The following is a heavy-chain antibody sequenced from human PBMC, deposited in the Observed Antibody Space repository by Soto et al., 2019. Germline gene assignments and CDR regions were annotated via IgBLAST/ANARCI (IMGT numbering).Heavy chain of an antibody. J-gene: IGHJ1*01. V-gene: IGHV3-23*01. CDR1: GFSFRSYA. D-gene: IGHD1-1*01. CDR2: ISGSGINI. CDR3: AKDTTVTTIPPY. Sequence: PGGSLRLSCEASGFSFRSYAMTWVRQAPGQGLEWVSSISGSGINIYYADSVRGRFTISRDNSKNTLFLQMNSLRVDDTAVYYCAKDTTVTTIPPYWGQGTQVTVSS.